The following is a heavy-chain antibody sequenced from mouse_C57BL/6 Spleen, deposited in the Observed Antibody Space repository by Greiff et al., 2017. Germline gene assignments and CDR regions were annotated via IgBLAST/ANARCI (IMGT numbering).Heavy chain of an antibody. J-gene: IGHJ3*01. CDR3: ARWSNSFAY. V-gene: IGHV3-6*01. CDR1: GYSITSGYY. D-gene: IGHD2-5*01. CDR2: ISYDGSN. Sequence: VQLKESGPGLVKPSQSLSLTCSVTGYSITSGYYWNWIRQFPGNKLEWMGYISYDGSNNSNPSLKNRISITRDTSKNQFFLKLNSVTTEDTATYYCARWSNSFAYWGQGTLVTVSA.